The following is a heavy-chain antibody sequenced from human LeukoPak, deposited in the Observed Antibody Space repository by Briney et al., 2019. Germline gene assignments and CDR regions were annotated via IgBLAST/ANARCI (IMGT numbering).Heavy chain of an antibody. CDR3: ARGIDDFWSGLIDY. Sequence: GGSLRLSCAASGFTFRSYSMNWVRQAPGKGLEWVSFISSSSSYIYYADSVKGRFTISRDNAKNSLYLQMNSLRAEDTAVYYCARGIDDFWSGLIDYWGQGTLVTVSS. D-gene: IGHD3-3*01. CDR2: ISSSSSYI. CDR1: GFTFRSYS. V-gene: IGHV3-21*01. J-gene: IGHJ4*02.